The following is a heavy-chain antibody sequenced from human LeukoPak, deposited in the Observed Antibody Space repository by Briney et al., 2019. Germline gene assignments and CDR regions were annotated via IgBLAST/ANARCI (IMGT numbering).Heavy chain of an antibody. J-gene: IGHJ3*02. CDR3: ARDLGRYYYDRDAFDI. CDR1: GGSISSSSYY. D-gene: IGHD3-22*01. CDR2: IYYSGST. V-gene: IGHV4-39*07. Sequence: SETLSLTCTVSGGSISSSSYYWGWIRQPPGKGLEWIGSIYYSGSTYYNPSLKSRVTISVDRSKNQFSLKLSSVTAADTAVYYCARDLGRYYYDRDAFDIWGQGTMVTVSS.